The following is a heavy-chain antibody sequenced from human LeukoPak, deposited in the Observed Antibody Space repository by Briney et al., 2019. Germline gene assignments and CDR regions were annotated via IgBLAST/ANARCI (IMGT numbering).Heavy chain of an antibody. CDR3: VTEREKLWHH. CDR2: IFHSGST. CDR1: GYSIRSGYY. Sequence: ASETLSLTCNVSGYSIRSGYYWGWIRQPPGKGLEWIASIFHSGSTFHNPSLKSRATISVDTSKNQFSLKLNSVTAADTAVYYCVTEREKLWHHWGQGTLVTVSS. J-gene: IGHJ4*02. D-gene: IGHD3-16*01. V-gene: IGHV4-38-2*02.